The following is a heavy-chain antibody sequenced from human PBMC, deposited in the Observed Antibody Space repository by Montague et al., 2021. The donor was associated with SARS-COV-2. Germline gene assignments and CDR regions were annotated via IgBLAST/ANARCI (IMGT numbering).Heavy chain of an antibody. D-gene: IGHD5-24*01. V-gene: IGHV3-33*01. CDR3: ASDREDGYNWLDF. CDR2: IRYDGSNE. J-gene: IGHJ4*02. CDR1: GFSFSNQG. Sequence: SLRLSCAASGFSFSNQGMHWVRQAPGKGLEWVAVIRYDGSNEYYADSVKGRFTTSRDNSKNTLYLQMNSLRVEDTAVYYCASDREDGYNWLDFWGQGTLVTVSS.